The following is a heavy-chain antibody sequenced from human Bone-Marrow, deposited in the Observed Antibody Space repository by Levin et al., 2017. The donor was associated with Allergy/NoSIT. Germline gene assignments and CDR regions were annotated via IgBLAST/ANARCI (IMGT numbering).Heavy chain of an antibody. CDR2: IKQDGSEK. CDR3: ARDHSRGNYGWVF. J-gene: IGHJ3*01. CDR1: GFTFSSYW. Sequence: GESLKISCAASGFTFSSYWMSWVRQAPGKGLEWVANIKQDGSEKYYVDSVKGRFTISRDNVKNSLYLQMNSLRAEDTAVYYCARDHSRGNYGWVFWGQGAMVTVSS. V-gene: IGHV3-7*01. D-gene: IGHD1-7*01.